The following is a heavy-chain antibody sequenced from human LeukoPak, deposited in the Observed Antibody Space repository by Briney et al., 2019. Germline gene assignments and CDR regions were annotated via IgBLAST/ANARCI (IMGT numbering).Heavy chain of an antibody. CDR3: ARAATRSIAAAPFDY. V-gene: IGHV1-46*01. CDR1: GYTFTSYY. J-gene: IGHJ4*02. CDR2: INPSGGST. Sequence: ASVKVSCKASGYTFTSYYMHWVRQAPGQGLEWMGIINPSGGSTSYAQKFQGRVTMTRDTSTSTVYMELSSLRSEDTAVYYCARAATRSIAAAPFDYWGQGTLATVSS. D-gene: IGHD6-13*01.